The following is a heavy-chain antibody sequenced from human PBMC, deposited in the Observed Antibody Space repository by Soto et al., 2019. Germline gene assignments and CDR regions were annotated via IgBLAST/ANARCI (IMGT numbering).Heavy chain of an antibody. CDR1: GFTFSSYS. CDR3: ASKLDYGDYAFDY. Sequence: EVQLVESGGGLVKPGGSLRLSCAASGFTFSSYSMNWVRQAPGKGLEWVSSISSSSSYIYYADSVKGRFTISRDNAKNSLYLQMNSLRAEDTAVYYCASKLDYGDYAFDYWGQGTLVTVSS. CDR2: ISSSSSYI. D-gene: IGHD4-17*01. V-gene: IGHV3-21*01. J-gene: IGHJ4*02.